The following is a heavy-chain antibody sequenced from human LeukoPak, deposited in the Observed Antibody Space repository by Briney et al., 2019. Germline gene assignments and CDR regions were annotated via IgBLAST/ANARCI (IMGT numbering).Heavy chain of an antibody. Sequence: SETLSLTCAVYGWSFRGYYCSWIRQPPGKGLEWIGEINHSGSTNYNPSLKSRVTISVDTSKNQFSLKLSSVTAADTAVYYCARGPSGDSSGYYPTYWGQGTLVTVSS. V-gene: IGHV4-34*01. D-gene: IGHD3-22*01. CDR3: ARGPSGDSSGYYPTY. CDR1: GWSFRGYY. J-gene: IGHJ4*02. CDR2: INHSGST.